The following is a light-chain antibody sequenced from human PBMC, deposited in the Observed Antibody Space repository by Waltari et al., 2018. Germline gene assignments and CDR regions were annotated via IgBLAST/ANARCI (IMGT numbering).Light chain of an antibody. CDR2: KTS. V-gene: IGKV1-5*03. Sequence: DIQMTQSPSTLSASVGDRVTITCRASQRFDGWLAWVQQRPGIAPKLLIYKTSTLESGVPSRFSGSGSGTEYTLTISGLQPDDFATYYCQQYETYPFTFGGGTKVEI. CDR1: QRFDGW. J-gene: IGKJ4*01. CDR3: QQYETYPFT.